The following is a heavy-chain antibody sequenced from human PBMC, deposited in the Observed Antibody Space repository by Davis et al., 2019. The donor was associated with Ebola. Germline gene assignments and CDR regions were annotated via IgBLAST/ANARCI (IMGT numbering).Heavy chain of an antibody. Sequence: SVKVSCKASGYTFTGYYMHWVRQAPGQGLEWMGGIIPIFGTANYAQKFQGRVTITADESTSTAYMELSSLRSEDTAVYYCARWALRETRKFLPTSFQHWGQGTLVTVSS. CDR2: IIPIFGTA. J-gene: IGHJ1*01. D-gene: IGHD1-14*01. CDR1: GYTFTGYY. V-gene: IGHV1-69*13. CDR3: ARWALRETRKFLPTSFQH.